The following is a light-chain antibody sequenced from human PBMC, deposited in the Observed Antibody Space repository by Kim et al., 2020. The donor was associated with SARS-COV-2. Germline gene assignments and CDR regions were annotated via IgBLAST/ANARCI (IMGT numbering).Light chain of an antibody. CDR3: SSYTSSSTHVV. Sequence: LTQPASVSGSPGQSITIPCTGTSSDVGGYNYVSWYQQHPGEAPKLMMYDVSDRPSGVSNRFSGSKSGNTASLTISGLQAEDEADYYCSSYTSSSTHVVFGGGTQLTVL. J-gene: IGLJ2*01. CDR2: DVS. CDR1: SSDVGGYNY. V-gene: IGLV2-14*03.